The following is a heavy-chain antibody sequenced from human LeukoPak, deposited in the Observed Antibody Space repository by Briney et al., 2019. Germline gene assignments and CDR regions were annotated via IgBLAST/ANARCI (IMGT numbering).Heavy chain of an antibody. J-gene: IGHJ4*02. CDR2: ISAYNGNT. V-gene: IGHV1-18*01. Sequence: GASVKVSCKASGYTFTSYGISRVRQAPGQGLEWMGWISAYNGNTNYAQKLQGRVTMTTDTSTSTAYMEPRSLRSDDTAVYYCASTPPGYYDSSGYYHFDYWGQGTLVTVSS. D-gene: IGHD3-22*01. CDR1: GYTFTSYG. CDR3: ASTPPGYYDSSGYYHFDY.